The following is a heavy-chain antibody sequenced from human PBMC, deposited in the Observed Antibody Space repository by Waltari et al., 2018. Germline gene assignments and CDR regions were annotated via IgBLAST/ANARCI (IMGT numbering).Heavy chain of an antibody. J-gene: IGHJ4*02. CDR1: GYTFTSYG. V-gene: IGHV1-18*01. CDR3: ARAWWDYYGSGSYYNADY. CDR2: ISAYKGNT. Sequence: VQLVQSGAEVQKPGASVKVSCQASGYTFTSYGISSARHAPGNGREWMGWISAYKGNTNYAQKLQGRVTMTTDTSTSTAYMELRGLRSDDTAVYYCARAWWDYYGSGSYYNADYWGQGTLVTVSS. D-gene: IGHD3-10*01.